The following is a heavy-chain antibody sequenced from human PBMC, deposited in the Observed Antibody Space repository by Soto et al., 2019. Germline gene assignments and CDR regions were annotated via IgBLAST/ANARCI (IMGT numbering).Heavy chain of an antibody. J-gene: IGHJ4*02. Sequence: EVQLVESGGGLVKPGGSLRLSCAASGFTFSNAWLSWVRQAPGKGLEWVGRIKSKTDGGTTDYAAPVKGRFTISRDDSKTTLYLQMNSLKTEDTAVYYCTTRPNYYGSGSQLKDYWGQGTLVTVSS. CDR3: TTRPNYYGSGSQLKDY. CDR1: GFTFSNAW. CDR2: IKSKTDGGTT. V-gene: IGHV3-15*01. D-gene: IGHD3-10*01.